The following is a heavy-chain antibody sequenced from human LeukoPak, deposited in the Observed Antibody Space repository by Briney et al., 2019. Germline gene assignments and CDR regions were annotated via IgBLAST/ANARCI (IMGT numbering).Heavy chain of an antibody. CDR2: IYYSGST. J-gene: IGHJ4*02. V-gene: IGHV4-61*01. CDR3: ARVPQFNGLFDY. CDR1: SGSVSSASYY. Sequence: SETLSLTCTVSSGSVSSASYYWSWIRQPPGKGLEWIGYIYYSGSTTYNPSLKSRVSISVDTSKNQFSLKLSSVTAADTAVYYCARVPQFNGLFDYWGQGTLVTVSS. D-gene: IGHD2-8*01.